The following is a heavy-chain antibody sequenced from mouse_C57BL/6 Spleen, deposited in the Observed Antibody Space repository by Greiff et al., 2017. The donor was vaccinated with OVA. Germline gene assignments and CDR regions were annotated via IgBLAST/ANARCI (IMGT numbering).Heavy chain of an antibody. D-gene: IGHD1-1*01. V-gene: IGHV1-42*01. CDR3: ARHGSPGDWFAY. Sequence: VQLKESGPELVKPGASVKISCKASGYSFTGYYMNWVKQSPEKSLEWIGEINPSTGGTTYNQKFKAKATLTVDKSSSTAYMQLKSLTSEDSAVYYCARHGSPGDWFAYWGQGTLVTVSA. J-gene: IGHJ3*01. CDR2: INPSTGGT. CDR1: GYSFTGYY.